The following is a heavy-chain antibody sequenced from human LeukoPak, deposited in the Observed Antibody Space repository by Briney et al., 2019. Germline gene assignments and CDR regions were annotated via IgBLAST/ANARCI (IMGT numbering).Heavy chain of an antibody. J-gene: IGHJ5*02. Sequence: ASVKVSCKASGYTFTSYGISWVRQAPGQGLEWMGWISAYNGNTNYAQKFQGRVTITADESTSTAYMELSSLRSEDTAVYYCARQPIVGATGWFDPWGQGTLVTVSS. CDR3: ARQPIVGATGWFDP. V-gene: IGHV1-18*01. D-gene: IGHD1-26*01. CDR1: GYTFTSYG. CDR2: ISAYNGNT.